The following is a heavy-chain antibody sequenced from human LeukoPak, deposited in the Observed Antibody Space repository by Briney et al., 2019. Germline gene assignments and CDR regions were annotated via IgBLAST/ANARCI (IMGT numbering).Heavy chain of an antibody. CDR2: INPSGGGT. CDR3: AREVITFGGVVVIGYFDY. Sequence: ASVKVSCKASGYTFTSYYMHGVRQAPGQGLEWVGVINPSGGGTTYAQKFQGRVTMTRDTSTSTVYMELSSLRSEDTAVYYCAREVITFGGVVVIGYFDYWGQGTLVTVS. J-gene: IGHJ4*02. V-gene: IGHV1-46*01. CDR1: GYTFTSYY. D-gene: IGHD3-16*02.